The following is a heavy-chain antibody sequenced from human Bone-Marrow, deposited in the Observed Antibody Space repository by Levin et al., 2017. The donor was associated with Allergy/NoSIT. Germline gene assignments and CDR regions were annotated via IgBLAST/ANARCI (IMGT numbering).Heavy chain of an antibody. Sequence: SLTTTGMGVGWIRQPPGKALEWLALIYWDADKRYSPSLKSRLTISKDTSKKQVVLRMTKMDPVDTGTYYCAHFHYGTGGYNSIPFDYWGQGTLVTVSS. CDR3: AHFHYGTGGYNSIPFDY. CDR2: IYWDADK. D-gene: IGHD3-10*01. CDR1: SLTTTGMG. V-gene: IGHV2-5*02. J-gene: IGHJ4*01.